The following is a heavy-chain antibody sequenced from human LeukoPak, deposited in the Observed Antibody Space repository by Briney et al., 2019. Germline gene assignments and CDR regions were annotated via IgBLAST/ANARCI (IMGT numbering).Heavy chain of an antibody. J-gene: IGHJ4*02. CDR3: ARVHRGFSNLARDY. CDR2: INHSGST. V-gene: IGHV4-34*01. D-gene: IGHD3-22*01. Sequence: PSETLSLTCAVYGGSFSGYYWSWIRQPPGKGLEWIGEINHSGSTNYNPSLKSRVTISVDTSKNQFSLKLSSVTAADTAVYYCARVHRGFSNLARDYWGQGTLVTVSS. CDR1: GGSFSGYY.